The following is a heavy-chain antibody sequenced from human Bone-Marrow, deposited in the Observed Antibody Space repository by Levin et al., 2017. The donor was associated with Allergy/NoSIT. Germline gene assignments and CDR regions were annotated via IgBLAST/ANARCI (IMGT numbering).Heavy chain of an antibody. CDR1: GYTFTSYG. CDR2: ISAYNGNT. J-gene: IGHJ5*02. CDR3: ATGGMDYDILTGYYTIIMPAYNWFDP. D-gene: IGHD3-9*01. Sequence: ASVKVSCKASGYTFTSYGISWVRQAPGQGLEWMGWISAYNGNTNYAQKLQGRVTMTTDTSTSTAYMELRSLRSDDTAVYYCATGGMDYDILTGYYTIIMPAYNWFDPWGQGTLVTVSS. V-gene: IGHV1-18*01.